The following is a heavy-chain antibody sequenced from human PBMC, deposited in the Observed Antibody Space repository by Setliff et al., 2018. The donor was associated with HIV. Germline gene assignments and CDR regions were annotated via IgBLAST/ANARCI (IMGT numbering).Heavy chain of an antibody. CDR2: MDEHGDKK. D-gene: IGHD2-8*01. Sequence: GGSLRLSCAASGFVFSDFWMSWARQAPGKGLEWVANMDEHGDKKYYVASLKGRFTISRDNAKNSLFLQMGNLRAEDTAVYYCAALSLRTNAVYGIVSTRFDPWGRGTLVTVSS. J-gene: IGHJ5*02. CDR1: GFVFSDFW. V-gene: IGHV3-7*03. CDR3: AALSLRTNAVYGIVSTRFDP.